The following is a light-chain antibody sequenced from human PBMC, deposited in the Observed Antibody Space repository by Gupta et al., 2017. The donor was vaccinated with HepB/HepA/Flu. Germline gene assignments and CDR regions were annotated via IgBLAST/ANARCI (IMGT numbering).Light chain of an antibody. J-gene: IGKJ2*04. V-gene: IGKV1-5*03. Sequence: DIQMTQSPFTLSASVGDRVTITCRASQSISSWLAWYQQKPGKAPKLLIYKASSLESGVPSRFSASGSGTEFTLTIRSLQPDDFATYYFQQYSSQCSFGQGTRLEMK. CDR3: QQYSSQCS. CDR2: KAS. CDR1: QSISSW.